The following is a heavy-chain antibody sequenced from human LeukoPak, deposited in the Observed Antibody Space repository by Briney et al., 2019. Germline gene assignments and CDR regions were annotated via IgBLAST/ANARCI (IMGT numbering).Heavy chain of an antibody. V-gene: IGHV3-74*01. J-gene: IGHJ3*02. CDR1: GFTFSSYW. CDR2: INSDGSST. Sequence: GGSLRLSCAASGFTFSSYWMHWVRQAPGKGLVWVSRINSDGSSTSYADSVKGRFTISRDNAKNTLYLQMNSLRAEDTAVYYCARTPSYFAPPSDIWGQGTMVTVSS. D-gene: IGHD2/OR15-2a*01. CDR3: ARTPSYFAPPSDI.